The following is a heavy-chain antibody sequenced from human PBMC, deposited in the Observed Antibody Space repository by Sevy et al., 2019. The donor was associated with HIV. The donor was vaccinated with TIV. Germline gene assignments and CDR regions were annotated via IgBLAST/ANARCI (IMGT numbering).Heavy chain of an antibody. CDR3: ARQTPPRRLRGRFGMGWFDP. V-gene: IGHV4-38-2*02. D-gene: IGHD4-17*01. Sequence: SKTLSLTCTVSGYSISSGYYWGWIQQPPGKGLEWIGSIYHSGSTYYNPSLKSRVTISVDTSKNQFSLKLSSVTAADTAVYYCARQTPPRRLRGRFGMGWFDPWGQGTLVTVSS. J-gene: IGHJ5*02. CDR2: IYHSGST. CDR1: GYSISSGYY.